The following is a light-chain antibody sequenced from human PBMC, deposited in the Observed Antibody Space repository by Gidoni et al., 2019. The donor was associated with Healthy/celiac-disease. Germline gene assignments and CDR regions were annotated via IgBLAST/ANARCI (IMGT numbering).Light chain of an antibody. Sequence: DIQMTQSPSSLSASVGDRVTITCRASQSISSYLNWYQQKPGKAPKLLIYAASSLQSGVPSRFSGSGSGTDFTLTISSLQPEDFATYYCQQWTLFGGGTKVEIK. J-gene: IGKJ4*01. CDR2: AAS. CDR1: QSISSY. V-gene: IGKV1-39*01. CDR3: QQWTL.